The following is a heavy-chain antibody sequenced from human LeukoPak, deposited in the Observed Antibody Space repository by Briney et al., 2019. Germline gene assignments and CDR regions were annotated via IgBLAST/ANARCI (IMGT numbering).Heavy chain of an antibody. CDR1: GFTFSSYA. V-gene: IGHV3-23*01. D-gene: IGHD3-3*01. J-gene: IGHJ4*02. CDR2: ISGSGGST. CDR3: AHVGYDFLHRALHYLHY. Sequence: GGSLRLSCAASGFTFSSYAMSWVRQAPGKGLEWVSAISGSGGSTYYADSVKGRFTISRDNSKNTLYLQMNSLRAEDTAVYYCAHVGYDFLHRALHYLHYWGQGTLVTVSS.